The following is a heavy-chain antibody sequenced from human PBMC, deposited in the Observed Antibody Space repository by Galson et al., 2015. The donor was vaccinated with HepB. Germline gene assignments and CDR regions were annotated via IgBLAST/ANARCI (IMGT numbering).Heavy chain of an antibody. D-gene: IGHD3-22*01. CDR1: GFTFSSYS. J-gene: IGHJ3*02. V-gene: IGHV3-21*01. CDR3: ATYYYDSGDAFDI. Sequence: SLRLSCAASGFTFSSYSMNWVRQAPGKGLEWVSSISSSSSYIYYAGSVKGRFTISRDNAKNSLYLQMNSLRAEDTAVYYCATYYYDSGDAFDIWGQGTMVTVSS. CDR2: ISSSSSYI.